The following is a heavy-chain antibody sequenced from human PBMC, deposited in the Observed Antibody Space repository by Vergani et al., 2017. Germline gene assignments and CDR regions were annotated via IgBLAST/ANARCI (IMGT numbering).Heavy chain of an antibody. CDR1: GFTFSTYA. Sequence: EVQLLESGGGLVQPGGSLRLSCAASGFTFSTYAMTWVRQAPGKGLEWVSTISSDGGSTYYADSLKGRFTISRDNSKNTLSLQMNSLTAEDTAIYYCAGPQGTSAYYYGEFDYWGQGILVTVSS. CDR3: AGPQGTSAYYYGEFDY. V-gene: IGHV3-23*01. D-gene: IGHD3-22*01. J-gene: IGHJ4*02. CDR2: ISSDGGST.